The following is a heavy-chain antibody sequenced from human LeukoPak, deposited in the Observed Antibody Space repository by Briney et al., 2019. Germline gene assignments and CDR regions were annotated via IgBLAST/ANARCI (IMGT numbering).Heavy chain of an antibody. CDR2: IRSKAYGGTT. D-gene: IGHD3-10*01. CDR3: TGSFGELTFFDY. CDR1: GFTFSTYT. Sequence: GGSLRLSCAASGFTFSTYTMNWARQAPGKGLEWVGFIRSKAYGGTTENAASVKGRFTISRDDSKSIAYLQMNSLKTEDTAVYYCTGSFGELTFFDYWGLGTLVTVSS. V-gene: IGHV3-49*04. J-gene: IGHJ4*02.